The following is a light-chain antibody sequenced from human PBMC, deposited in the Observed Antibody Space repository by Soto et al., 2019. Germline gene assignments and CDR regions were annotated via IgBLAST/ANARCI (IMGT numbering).Light chain of an antibody. CDR1: QGVSIN. Sequence: EIVMTQSPATLSVSPGERATLSCRASQGVSINLAWYQQKPGQAPRPLIYDASNRATGIPARFSGSGSGTNFTLPISSLVPEDFAVYYCQQRSNWLPITFGQGTRLEIK. CDR2: DAS. J-gene: IGKJ5*01. V-gene: IGKV3D-11*01. CDR3: QQRSNWLPIT.